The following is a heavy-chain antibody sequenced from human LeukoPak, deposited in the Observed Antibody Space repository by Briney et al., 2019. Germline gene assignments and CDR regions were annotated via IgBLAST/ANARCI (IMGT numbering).Heavy chain of an antibody. D-gene: IGHD2-2*01. V-gene: IGHV3-23*01. CDR2: ISGSGGST. CDR3: AKDLRVVPAANDDDY. Sequence: GGSLRLSCAASGFTFSSYAMSWVRQAPGKGLEWVSAISGSGGSTYYADSVKGRFTISRDNSKNTLYLQMNSLRAEDTAVYYCAKDLRVVPAANDDDYWGQGTLVTVSS. J-gene: IGHJ4*02. CDR1: GFTFSSYA.